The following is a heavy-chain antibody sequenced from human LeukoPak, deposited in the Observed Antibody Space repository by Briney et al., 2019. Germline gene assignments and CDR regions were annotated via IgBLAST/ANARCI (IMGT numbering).Heavy chain of an antibody. Sequence: ASVKVSCKVSGYSLSEVSIHWVRQAPGKRPEWLGGFDPEDERMIYAQDFRGRVTMTDDTSTDTSYLELRSLTSEDTAVYYCATGRIVGATDFDYWGQGTLVTVSS. J-gene: IGHJ4*02. CDR1: GYSLSEVS. V-gene: IGHV1-24*01. D-gene: IGHD1-26*01. CDR2: FDPEDERM. CDR3: ATGRIVGATDFDY.